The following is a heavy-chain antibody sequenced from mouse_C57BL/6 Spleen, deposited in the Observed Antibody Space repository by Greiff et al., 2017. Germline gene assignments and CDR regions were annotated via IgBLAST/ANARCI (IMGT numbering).Heavy chain of an antibody. CDR3: ARIYDYDGYAMDY. CDR2: IWTGGGT. J-gene: IGHJ4*01. D-gene: IGHD2-4*01. CDR1: GFSLTSYA. Sequence: QVQLKQSGPGLVAPSQSLSITCTVSGFSLTSYAISWVRQPPGKGLEWLGVIWTGGGTNYNSALKSRLSISKDNSNSQVFLKMNSLQTDDTARYYCARIYDYDGYAMDYWGQGTSVTVSS. V-gene: IGHV2-9-1*01.